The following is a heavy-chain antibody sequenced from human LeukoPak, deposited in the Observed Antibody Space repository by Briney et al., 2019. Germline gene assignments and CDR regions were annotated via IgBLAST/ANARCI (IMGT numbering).Heavy chain of an antibody. CDR2: IKQDGSEK. CDR1: GFTFSSYW. Sequence: GGSLRLSCAASGFTFSSYWMSWVRQAPGKGLEWEANIKQDGSEKYYVDSVKGRFTISRDNAKNSLYLQMNSLRAEDTAVYYCARARGVGATKKYYGMDVWGQGTTVTVSS. J-gene: IGHJ6*02. V-gene: IGHV3-7*01. D-gene: IGHD1-26*01. CDR3: ARARGVGATKKYYGMDV.